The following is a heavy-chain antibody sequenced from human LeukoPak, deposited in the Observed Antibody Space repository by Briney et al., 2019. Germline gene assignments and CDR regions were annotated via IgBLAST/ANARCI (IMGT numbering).Heavy chain of an antibody. CDR3: ASGSYDFWSGYPGA. CDR1: GGSITNYY. V-gene: IGHV4-4*07. J-gene: IGHJ5*02. D-gene: IGHD3-3*01. CDR2: IYNTASD. Sequence: SETLSLTCTVSGGSITNYYWSWIRQPAGKGLEWIGRIYNTASDNHNPSLKSRVTMSADTSKNQFSLKLSSVTAADTAVYYCASGSYDFWSGYPGAWGQGILVIVSS.